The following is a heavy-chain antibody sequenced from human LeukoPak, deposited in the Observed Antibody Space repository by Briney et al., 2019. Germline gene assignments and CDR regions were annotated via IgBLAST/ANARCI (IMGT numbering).Heavy chain of an antibody. Sequence: GESLKISCKGSGYSFTSYWIGWVRQMPGKGLEWMGIIYPGDSDTRYSPSFQGQVTISADKSISTAYLQWSSLKASDTAMYYCARANRYSSGWYPFDYWGQGTLVTVSS. J-gene: IGHJ4*02. CDR3: ARANRYSSGWYPFDY. CDR2: IYPGDSDT. D-gene: IGHD6-13*01. CDR1: GYSFTSYW. V-gene: IGHV5-51*01.